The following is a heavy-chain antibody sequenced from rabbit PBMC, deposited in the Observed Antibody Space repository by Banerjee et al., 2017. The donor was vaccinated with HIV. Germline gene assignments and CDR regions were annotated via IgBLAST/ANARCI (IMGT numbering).Heavy chain of an antibody. CDR2: IYAGGSGST. Sequence: QEQLVESGGGLVKPEGSLTLTCTASGFTISSSYYIYWVRQAPGKGLEWIACIYAGGSGSTWYASWANGRFTISKSTSLNTVDLKMTSLTAADTATYFCAREHGTGYYAFNLWGPGTLVTVS. CDR3: AREHGTGYYAFNL. D-gene: IGHD1-1*01. V-gene: IGHV1S43*01. J-gene: IGHJ4*01. CDR1: GFTISSSYY.